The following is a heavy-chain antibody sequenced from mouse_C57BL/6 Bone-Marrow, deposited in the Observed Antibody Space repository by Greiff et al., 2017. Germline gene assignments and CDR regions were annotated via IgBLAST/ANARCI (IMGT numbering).Heavy chain of an antibody. V-gene: IGHV1-55*01. Sequence: QVQLQQPGAELVKPGASVKMSCKASGYTFTSYWLPWVQQRPGQGLEWIGDLYPGSGSTNYNEKFKSKATLTVDTSSSTAYMQLSSLTSEDSAVYYCARVTAFYAMDYWGQGTSVTVSS. D-gene: IGHD3-2*01. CDR3: ARVTAFYAMDY. CDR1: GYTFTSYW. CDR2: LYPGSGST. J-gene: IGHJ4*01.